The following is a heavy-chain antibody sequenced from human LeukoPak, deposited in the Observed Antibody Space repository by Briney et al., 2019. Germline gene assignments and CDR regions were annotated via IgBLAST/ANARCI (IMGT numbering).Heavy chain of an antibody. CDR3: ARERYYGYVWGSYPPFTFFDY. D-gene: IGHD3-16*02. V-gene: IGHV6-1*01. Sequence: SQTLSLTCAISGDSVSSNSAAWNWIRQSPSRGLEWLGRTYYRSKGYNDYAVSVKSRITINPDTSKNQFSLQLNSVTPEDTAVYYCARERYYGYVWGSYPPFTFFDYWGQGTLVTVSS. J-gene: IGHJ4*02. CDR2: TYYRSKGYN. CDR1: GDSVSSNSAA.